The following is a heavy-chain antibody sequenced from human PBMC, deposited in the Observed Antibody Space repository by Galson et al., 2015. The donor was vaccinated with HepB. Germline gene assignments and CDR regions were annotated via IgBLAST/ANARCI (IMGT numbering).Heavy chain of an antibody. Sequence: LRLSCAASGFTFSNAWMSWVRQAPGKGLEWVGRIKSKTDGGTTDYAAPVKGRFTISRDDSKNTLYLQMNSLKTEDTAVYYCTTPGRGYDYVWGSYRPAVGFDYWGQGTLVTVSS. D-gene: IGHD3-16*02. CDR1: GFTFSNAW. V-gene: IGHV3-15*01. J-gene: IGHJ4*02. CDR2: IKSKTDGGTT. CDR3: TTPGRGYDYVWGSYRPAVGFDY.